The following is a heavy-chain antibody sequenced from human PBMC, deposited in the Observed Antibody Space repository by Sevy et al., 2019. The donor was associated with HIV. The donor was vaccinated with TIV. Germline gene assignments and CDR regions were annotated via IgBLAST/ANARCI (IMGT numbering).Heavy chain of an antibody. CDR3: ARLPYSSSWSHIDY. CDR1: GFTFSSYW. D-gene: IGHD6-13*01. CDR2: INSDGSST. J-gene: IGHJ4*02. Sequence: GGSLRLSCAASGFTFSSYWMHWVRQAPGKGLVWVSRINSDGSSTSYANSVKGRFTISRDNAKNTLYLQMNSLRAEDTAVYYCARLPYSSSWSHIDYWGQGTLVTVSS. V-gene: IGHV3-74*01.